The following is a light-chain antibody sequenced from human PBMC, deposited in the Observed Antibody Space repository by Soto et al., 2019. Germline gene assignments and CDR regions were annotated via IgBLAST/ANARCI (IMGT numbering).Light chain of an antibody. CDR3: TSYTVDSTLV. CDR2: EVS. J-gene: IGLJ2*01. CDR1: SNDIGNYNY. Sequence: QSALTQPASVSGSPGQSITISCTGTSNDIGNYNYVSWYQQYPGKAPKLLIFEVSNRASGVSNRFSASKSGNTASLTISRLQPEDEADFYCTSYTVDSTLVFGGGTKVTVL. V-gene: IGLV2-14*01.